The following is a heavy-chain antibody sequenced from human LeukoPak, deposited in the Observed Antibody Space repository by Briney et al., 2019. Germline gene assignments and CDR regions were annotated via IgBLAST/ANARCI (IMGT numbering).Heavy chain of an antibody. CDR2: IDQRVGT. D-gene: IGHD3-16*01. Sequence: PSEPLSLTCAVCGGPLRGYYWSWLREPPGKGLEGIGEIDQRVGTNYNPSLKTRVTISVDTSKNQYSLKLSSVAAADTAVNYCARVTGGFTGTSDYWGQGTLVTVSS. J-gene: IGHJ4*02. CDR3: ARVTGGFTGTSDY. CDR1: GGPLRGYY. V-gene: IGHV4-34*01.